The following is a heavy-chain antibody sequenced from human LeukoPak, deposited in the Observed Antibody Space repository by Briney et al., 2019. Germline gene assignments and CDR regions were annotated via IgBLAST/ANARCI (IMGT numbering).Heavy chain of an antibody. V-gene: IGHV3-11*05. Sequence: GGSLRLSCAVSGFTFSDYYMSRIRQAPGKGLEWISYISSFSTGYTNYADSVKGRFTISRDNAKNLVYLQVNSLSAEDTAVYYCARDQDYGSGTYYKGDYFDHWGQGTLVTVSS. J-gene: IGHJ4*02. D-gene: IGHD3-10*01. CDR2: ISSFSTGYT. CDR1: GFTFSDYY. CDR3: ARDQDYGSGTYYKGDYFDH.